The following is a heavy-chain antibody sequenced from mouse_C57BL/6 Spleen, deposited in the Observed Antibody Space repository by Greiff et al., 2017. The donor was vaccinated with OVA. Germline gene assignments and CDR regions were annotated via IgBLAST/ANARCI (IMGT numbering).Heavy chain of an antibody. CDR1: GYTFTSYW. V-gene: IGHV1-59*01. CDR3: ARGGTAQATFYYYAMDY. J-gene: IGHJ4*01. Sequence: QVQLQQPGAELVRPGTSVKLSCKASGYTFTSYWMHWVKQRPGQGLEWIGVIDPSDSYTNYTQKFKGKATLTVDTSSSTAYMQLSSLTSEDSAVYYCARGGTAQATFYYYAMDYWGQGTSVTVAS. D-gene: IGHD3-2*02. CDR2: IDPSDSYT.